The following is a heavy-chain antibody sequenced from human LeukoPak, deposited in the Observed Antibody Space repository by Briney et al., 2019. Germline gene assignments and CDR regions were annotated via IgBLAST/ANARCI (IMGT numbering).Heavy chain of an antibody. J-gene: IGHJ6*02. D-gene: IGHD6-19*01. V-gene: IGHV3-21*01. CDR2: ISSSSSYI. Sequence: GGSLRLSCAASGFTFSSYSMNWVRQALGKGLEWVSSISSSSSYIYYADSVKGRFTISRDNAKNSLYLQMNSLRAEDTAVYYCARDRIGQWLGNVMDVWGQGTTVTVSS. CDR3: ARDRIGQWLGNVMDV. CDR1: GFTFSSYS.